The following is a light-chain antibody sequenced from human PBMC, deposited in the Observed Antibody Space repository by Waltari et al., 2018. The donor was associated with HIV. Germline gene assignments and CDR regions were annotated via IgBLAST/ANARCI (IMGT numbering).Light chain of an antibody. V-gene: IGKV3-20*01. CDR3: QQFGSSPPIT. J-gene: IGKJ5*01. CDR1: QILSSNY. Sequence: EIVLTQSPGTLSLSPGERATLSCRASQILSSNYLAWYQQKPGQAPRLLIYGASTRATGIPDRFSGSGSGTDFTLTISRLEPEDFAVYYCQQFGSSPPITFGQGTRLDIK. CDR2: GAS.